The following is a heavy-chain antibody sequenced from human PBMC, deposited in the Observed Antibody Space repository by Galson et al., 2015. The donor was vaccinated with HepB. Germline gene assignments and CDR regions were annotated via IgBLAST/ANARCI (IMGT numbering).Heavy chain of an antibody. CDR3: AKDSSMRATGSYYGMDV. V-gene: IGHV3-21*01. CDR2: ISSSSSYI. J-gene: IGHJ6*02. D-gene: IGHD6-13*01. Sequence: SLRLSCAASGFTFSSYSMNWVRQAPGRGLEWVSPISSSSSYIYYADSVKGRFTISRDNAKNSLYLQMNSLRAEDTAVYYCAKDSSMRATGSYYGMDVWGQGTTVTASS. CDR1: GFTFSSYS.